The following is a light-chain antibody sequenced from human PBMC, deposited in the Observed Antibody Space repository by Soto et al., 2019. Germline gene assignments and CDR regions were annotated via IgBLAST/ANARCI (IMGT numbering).Light chain of an antibody. J-gene: IGKJ5*01. CDR2: GAS. CDR3: QHYKRFPIT. CDR1: QSVNCK. Sequence: EIVLTQSPGTLSLSPGERATLSCRASQSVNCKLAWYQHKPGQAPRLLISGASSMATGIPDTFSCSGSATVITLTISILSADDAVLYYHQHYKRFPITFGQGTRLEI. V-gene: IGKV3-20*01.